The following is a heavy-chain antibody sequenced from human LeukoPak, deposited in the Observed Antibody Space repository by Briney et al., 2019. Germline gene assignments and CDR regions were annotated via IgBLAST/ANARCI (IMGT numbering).Heavy chain of an antibody. CDR1: GFTFSDYY. Sequence: GGSLRLSCAASGFTFSDYYMSWIRQAPGKGLEWVSYISSSGSTIYYADSVKGRFTISRDNAKNSLYLQMNSLRAEDTAVYYCARDLPSDYYYGMDVWGQGTTVTVSS. V-gene: IGHV3-11*01. J-gene: IGHJ6*02. CDR3: ARDLPSDYYYGMDV. CDR2: ISSSGSTI.